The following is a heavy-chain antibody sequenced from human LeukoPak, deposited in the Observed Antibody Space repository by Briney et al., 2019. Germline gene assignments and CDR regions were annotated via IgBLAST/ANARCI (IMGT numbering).Heavy chain of an antibody. J-gene: IGHJ6*02. CDR1: GYTFTSYY. Sequence: GASVKVSCKASGYTFTSYYMHWVRQAPGQGLEWMGIINPSGGSTSYAQKFRGRVTMTRDTSTSTVYMELSSLRSEDTAVYYCARGGIVVVPEPCYGMDVWGQGTTVTVSS. D-gene: IGHD2-2*01. CDR2: INPSGGST. V-gene: IGHV1-46*01. CDR3: ARGGIVVVPEPCYGMDV.